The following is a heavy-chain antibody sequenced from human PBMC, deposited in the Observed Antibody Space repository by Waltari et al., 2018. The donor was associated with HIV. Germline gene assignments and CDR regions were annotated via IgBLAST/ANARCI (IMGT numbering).Heavy chain of an antibody. Sequence: QVQLVQSAAEVKKPGASVTVSCKASGYTFTSYRISWVRQAPGQGLEWMGWISAYNGHTNYAQKLQGRVTMTTDTSTSTAYMDLRSLRSDDTAFYYCARALWSGYYTPYYFDYWGQGTLVTVSS. CDR3: ARALWSGYYTPYYFDY. D-gene: IGHD3-3*01. J-gene: IGHJ4*02. CDR1: GYTFTSYR. CDR2: ISAYNGHT. V-gene: IGHV1-18*01.